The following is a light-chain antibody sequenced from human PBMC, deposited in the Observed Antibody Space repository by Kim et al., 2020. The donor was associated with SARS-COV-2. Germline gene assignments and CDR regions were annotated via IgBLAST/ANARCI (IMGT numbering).Light chain of an antibody. Sequence: LGASVKLTCTLSSGHSSYAIAWHQQQPEKGPRYLMKLNSDGSHSKGDGIPDRFSGSSSGAERYLTISSLQSEDESDYYCQTWGTVVFGGGTQLTVL. J-gene: IGLJ2*01. V-gene: IGLV4-69*01. CDR1: SGHSSYA. CDR2: LNSDGSH. CDR3: QTWGTVV.